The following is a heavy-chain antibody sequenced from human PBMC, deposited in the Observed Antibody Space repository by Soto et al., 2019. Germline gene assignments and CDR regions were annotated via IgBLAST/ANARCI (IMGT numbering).Heavy chain of an antibody. CDR2: INHSGST. Sequence: SETLSLTCAVYGGSFSGYYWSWIRQPPGKGLEWIGEINHSGSTNYNPSLKSRVTISVDTSKNQFSLKLSSVTAADTAVYYCARSPIDCSGGSCYPRSNWFDPWGKGTLVTVSS. V-gene: IGHV4-34*01. CDR1: GGSFSGYY. CDR3: ARSPIDCSGGSCYPRSNWFDP. D-gene: IGHD2-15*01. J-gene: IGHJ5*02.